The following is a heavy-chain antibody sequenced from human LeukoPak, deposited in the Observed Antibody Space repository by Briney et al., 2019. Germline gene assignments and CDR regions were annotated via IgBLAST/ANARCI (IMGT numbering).Heavy chain of an antibody. CDR1: GFTFSSYA. CDR3: ARDGLDCSRISCYGDY. V-gene: IGHV3-64*01. D-gene: IGHD2-2*01. J-gene: IGHJ4*02. CDR2: ISSNGGST. Sequence: GESLRLSCAASGFTFSSYAMHWVRQAPGKGLEYVSAISSNGGSTYYANSVKGRFTISRDNSKNTLYLQMGSLRAEDMAVYYCARDGLDCSRISCYGDYWGQGTLVTVSS.